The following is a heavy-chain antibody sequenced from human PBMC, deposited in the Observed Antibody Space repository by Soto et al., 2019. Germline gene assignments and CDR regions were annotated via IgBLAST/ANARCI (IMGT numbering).Heavy chain of an antibody. J-gene: IGHJ6*02. V-gene: IGHV3-7*03. CDR3: ASTSCPLCYYYGMDV. CDR2: IKQDGSEK. Sequence: EVQLVESGGGLVKPGGSLRLSCAASGFTFSSYWMSWVRQAPGKGLEWVANIKQDGSEKYYVDSVKGRFTISRDNAKNSLYLQMNSLRAEDTAVYYCASTSCPLCYYYGMDVWGQGTTVTVSS. CDR1: GFTFSSYW. D-gene: IGHD2-2*01.